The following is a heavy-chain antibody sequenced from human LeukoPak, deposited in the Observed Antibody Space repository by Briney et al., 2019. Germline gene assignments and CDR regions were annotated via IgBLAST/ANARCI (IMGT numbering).Heavy chain of an antibody. V-gene: IGHV3-64*01. D-gene: IGHD5-18*01. Sequence: GGSLRLSCAASGFTFNSYAMHWVRLAPGKGLEHVSGITGDGGRTFYASSVKGTFTVSRDNSKNTLFLQMGSLRAEDMAVYYCARERGYTYGYSFDYWGQGTLVTVSS. CDR1: GFTFNSYA. CDR3: ARERGYTYGYSFDY. CDR2: ITGDGGRT. J-gene: IGHJ4*02.